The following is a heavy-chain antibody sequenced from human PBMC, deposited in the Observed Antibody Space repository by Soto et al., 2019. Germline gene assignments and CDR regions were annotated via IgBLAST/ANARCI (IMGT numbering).Heavy chain of an antibody. Sequence: QVLLQESGPGLVKPSGTLSLTCAVSGGSVTSNYWWSWVRRPPGKGLEWIGEIYHSGNTNYNPSLNSRVTISVDKSTNQFSLNLSSVTAADTAVYYCAQGLVTRGLGLDYWGQGTLVTVSS. CDR1: GGSVTSNYW. CDR3: AQGLVTRGLGLDY. D-gene: IGHD6-19*01. CDR2: IYHSGNT. V-gene: IGHV4-4*02. J-gene: IGHJ4*02.